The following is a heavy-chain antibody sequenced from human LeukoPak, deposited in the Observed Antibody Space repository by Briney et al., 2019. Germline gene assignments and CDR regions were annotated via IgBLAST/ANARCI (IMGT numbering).Heavy chain of an antibody. CDR3: AIYDFWSGYYSAIPLDY. CDR2: INPNSGVT. Sequence: ASVKVSCKASGYTFTGYYMHWVRQAPGQGLEWMGWINPNSGVTNYAQKFQGRVTMTRDTSISTAYMELSRLRSDDTAVYYCAIYDFWSGYYSAIPLDYWSQGTLVTVSS. D-gene: IGHD3-3*01. J-gene: IGHJ4*02. CDR1: GYTFTGYY. V-gene: IGHV1-2*02.